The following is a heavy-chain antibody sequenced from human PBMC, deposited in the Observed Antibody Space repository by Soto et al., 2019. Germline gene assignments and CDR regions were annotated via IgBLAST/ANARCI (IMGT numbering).Heavy chain of an antibody. V-gene: IGHV4-31*03. CDR2: IYYSGST. Sequence: KTSETLSLTCTVSGGSISSGGYYWSWIRQHPGKGLEWIGYIYYSGSTYYNPSLKSRVTISVDTSKNQFSLKLSSVTAADTAVYYCAREKAGYCSITSCYEAGWFDPWGQAILVTVSS. J-gene: IGHJ5*02. CDR1: GGSISSGGYY. CDR3: AREKAGYCSITSCYEAGWFDP. D-gene: IGHD2-2*01.